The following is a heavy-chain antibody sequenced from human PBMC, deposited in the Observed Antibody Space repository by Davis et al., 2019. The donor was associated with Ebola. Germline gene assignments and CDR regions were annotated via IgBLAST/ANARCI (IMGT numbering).Heavy chain of an antibody. J-gene: IGHJ4*02. CDR1: KFTLSSYW. CDR2: IENDGSKK. D-gene: IGHD1-20*01. Sequence: GESLKISCAASKFTLSSYWMSWVRQAPGKGLEWVATIENDGSKKYYMDSVKGRFTISRDDSKNTAYLQMNSLKTEDTAVYYCTLTVGSFDYWGQGTLVTVSS. CDR3: TLTVGSFDY. V-gene: IGHV3-7*03.